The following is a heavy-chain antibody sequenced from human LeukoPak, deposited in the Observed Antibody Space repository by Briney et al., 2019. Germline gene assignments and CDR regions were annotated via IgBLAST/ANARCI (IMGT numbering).Heavy chain of an antibody. CDR2: MNPNSGNT. CDR1: GYTFTSYD. J-gene: IGHJ4*02. D-gene: IGHD4-17*01. Sequence: SVKVSCKASGYTFTSYDINWVRQAPGQGLEWMGWMNPNSGNTGYAQKFQGRVTMTRDTSTSTAYMELSSLTSEDSAVYYCASLYGDYVASDYWGQGTLVTASS. V-gene: IGHV1-8*01. CDR3: ASLYGDYVASDY.